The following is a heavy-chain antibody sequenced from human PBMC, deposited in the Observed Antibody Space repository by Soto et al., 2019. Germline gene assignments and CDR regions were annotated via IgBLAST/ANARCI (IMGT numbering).Heavy chain of an antibody. J-gene: IGHJ6*01. Sequence: ASVKVSCKASAYTFTSYGLSWVRQAPGQGLERMGWISAYKGNTNYAQKLQGRVTMTTDTSTSTAHMELRSLRSDDAALYFCVCNAVYIRWWYRAMVVCFVIRGLGTTVNRSS. CDR2: ISAYKGNT. CDR1: AYTFTSYG. V-gene: IGHV1-18*01. CDR3: VCNAVYIRWWYRAMVVCFVI. D-gene: IGHD2-15*01.